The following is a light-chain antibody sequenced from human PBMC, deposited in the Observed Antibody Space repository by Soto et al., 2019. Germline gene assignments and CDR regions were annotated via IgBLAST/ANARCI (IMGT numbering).Light chain of an antibody. CDR2: GAS. J-gene: IGKJ2*01. V-gene: IGKV3-20*01. CDR1: QSVSSSY. Sequence: EIVLTQSPGTLSLSPGERATLSCRASQSVSSSYLAWYQQKPGQAPRLLIYGASSRATGIPDRFSGSGSGTDFTLTISRLEPEDFGVYYCQLYGSSPPNTFGQGTKLEIK. CDR3: QLYGSSPPNT.